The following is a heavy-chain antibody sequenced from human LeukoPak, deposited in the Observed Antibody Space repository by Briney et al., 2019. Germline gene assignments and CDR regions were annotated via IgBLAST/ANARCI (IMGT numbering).Heavy chain of an antibody. D-gene: IGHD6-19*01. CDR1: GGSISSYY. CDR3: ARVPNSGWYYFDY. Sequence: PSETLSLTCTVSGGSISSYYWSWVRQPPGKGLEWIGYIYYSGSNSYNTSIKRRVTISVGTSKNQFSLKLSSVTAADTAVYYCARVPNSGWYYFDYWGQGTLVTVSS. CDR2: IYYSGSN. J-gene: IGHJ4*02. V-gene: IGHV4-59*01.